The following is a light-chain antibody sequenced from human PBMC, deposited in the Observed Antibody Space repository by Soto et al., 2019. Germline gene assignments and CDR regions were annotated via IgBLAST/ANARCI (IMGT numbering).Light chain of an antibody. CDR3: QVWDTYVDHGV. CDR2: DDS. Sequence: SYELTQPPSVSVAPGQTAKITCGGENIGVKSVNWYLQKPGQAPVLVVYDDSDRPSGIPERFSGSNSNDGATLTISRVEAGDEADYHCQVWDTYVDHGVFGGGTKVTVL. CDR1: NIGVKS. V-gene: IGLV3-21*02. J-gene: IGLJ3*02.